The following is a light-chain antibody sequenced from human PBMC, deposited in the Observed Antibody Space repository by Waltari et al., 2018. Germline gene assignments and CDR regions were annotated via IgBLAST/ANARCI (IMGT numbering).Light chain of an antibody. CDR3: MEALQSVT. CDR2: LGS. V-gene: IGKV2-28*01. J-gene: IGKJ5*01. Sequence: DIVMTQSPLSLPVTPGEPASISCRSSQSLLHSNGYNYLDWYLQKPGLSPQILIYLGSNRASGVPDRFSGSGSGTDFTLKISRVEAEDAGVYYCMEALQSVTFGQGTRLEIK. CDR1: QSLLHSNGYNY.